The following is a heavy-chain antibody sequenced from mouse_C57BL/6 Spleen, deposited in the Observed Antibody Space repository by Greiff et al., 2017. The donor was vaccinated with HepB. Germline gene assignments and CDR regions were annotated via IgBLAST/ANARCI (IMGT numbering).Heavy chain of an antibody. D-gene: IGHD2-4*01. V-gene: IGHV5-4*01. Sequence: EVQGVESGGGLVKPGGSLKLSCAASGFTFSSYAMSWVRQTPEKRLEWVATISDGGSYTYYPDNVKGRFTISRDNAKNNLYLQMSHLKSEDTAMYYCARDNDYDWDYWGQGTTLTVSS. CDR2: ISDGGSYT. J-gene: IGHJ2*01. CDR1: GFTFSSYA. CDR3: ARDNDYDWDY.